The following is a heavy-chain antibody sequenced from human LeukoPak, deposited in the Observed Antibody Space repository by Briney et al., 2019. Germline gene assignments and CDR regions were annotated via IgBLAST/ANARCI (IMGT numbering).Heavy chain of an antibody. CDR3: AGYSGSYFRNHAFDI. Sequence: SETLSLTCTVSGGSISSYYWSWIRQPAGKGLEWIGRIYTSESTNYNPSLKSRVTISVDTSKNQFSLKLSSVTAADTAVYYCAGYSGSYFRNHAFDIWGQGTMVTVSS. J-gene: IGHJ3*02. V-gene: IGHV4-4*07. CDR1: GGSISSYY. CDR2: IYTSEST. D-gene: IGHD1-26*01.